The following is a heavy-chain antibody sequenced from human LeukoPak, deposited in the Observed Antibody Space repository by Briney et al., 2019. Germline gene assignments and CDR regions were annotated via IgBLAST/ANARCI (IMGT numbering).Heavy chain of an antibody. D-gene: IGHD4/OR15-4a*01. CDR1: GGSISSGGYY. CDR3: ARGGGSGTILDY. J-gene: IGHJ4*02. CDR2: IYHSGST. Sequence: SETLSLTCTVSGGSISSGGYYWSWIRQPPGKGLEWIGYIYHSGSTYYNPSLKSRVTISVDTSKNQFSLKLSSVTAADTAVYYCARGGGSGTILDYWGQGTLVTVSS. V-gene: IGHV4-61*08.